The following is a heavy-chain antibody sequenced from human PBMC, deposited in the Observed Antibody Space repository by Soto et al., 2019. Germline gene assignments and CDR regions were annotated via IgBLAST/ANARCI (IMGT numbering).Heavy chain of an antibody. CDR1: RFTFRNYG. CDR2: IWYDGSNK. D-gene: IGHD1-26*01. CDR3: ARDRSVDYFDY. Sequence: QEQLVESGGGVVQPGRSLRLSCAASRFTFRNYGMHWVRQAPGKGLEWVAVIWYDGSNKYYADSVKGRFTISRDNSKNTLYLQMNSLRAEDTAIYYCARDRSVDYFDYWGQGTLVTVSS. J-gene: IGHJ4*02. V-gene: IGHV3-33*01.